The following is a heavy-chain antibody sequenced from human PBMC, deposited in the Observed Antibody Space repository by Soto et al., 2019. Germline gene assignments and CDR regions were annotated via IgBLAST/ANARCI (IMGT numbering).Heavy chain of an antibody. V-gene: IGHV1-69*13. CDR2: IIPIFGTA. J-gene: IGHJ6*02. CDR3: TRSPPSTVVTPYYYYGMDV. Sequence: SVKVSCKASGGTFSSYAISWVRQAPGQGLEWMGGIIPIFGTANYAQKFQGRVTITADESTSTAYMELSSLRSEDTAVYYCTRSPPSTVVTPYYYYGMDVWGQGTTVTVSS. D-gene: IGHD4-17*01. CDR1: GGTFSSYA.